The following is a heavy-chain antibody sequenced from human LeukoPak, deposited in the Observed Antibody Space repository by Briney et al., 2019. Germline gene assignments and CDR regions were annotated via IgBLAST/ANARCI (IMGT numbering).Heavy chain of an antibody. J-gene: IGHJ4*02. CDR1: GYTFTSYA. CDR2: INTNTGNP. D-gene: IGHD6-19*01. CDR3: AQNGAVAGTPLDS. Sequence: ASVKVSCKASGYTFTSYAMNWVRQSPGQGLEWRGWINTNTGNPTYAQGFTGRFVFSLDTSVSTAYLQISSLQAEDTAVYCCAQNGAVAGTPLDSWGQGTLVTVSS. V-gene: IGHV7-4-1*02.